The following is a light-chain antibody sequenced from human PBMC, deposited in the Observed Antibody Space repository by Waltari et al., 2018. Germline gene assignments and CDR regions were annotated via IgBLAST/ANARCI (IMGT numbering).Light chain of an antibody. V-gene: IGKV3-15*01. Sequence: EIVMTQSPATLSVSPGERATLSCRASQSVSSNLAWYQQKPGQAPRLLIYGASPRATGIPARFSGSGSGTEFTLTISSLQSEDFAVYYCQQYNNWFWAFGGGTKVEIK. CDR3: QQYNNWFWA. J-gene: IGKJ4*02. CDR1: QSVSSN. CDR2: GAS.